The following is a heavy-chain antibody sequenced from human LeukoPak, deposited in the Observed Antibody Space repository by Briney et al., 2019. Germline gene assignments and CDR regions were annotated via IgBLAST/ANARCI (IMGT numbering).Heavy chain of an antibody. Sequence: GGSLRLSCAASGFTFSDYYMSWIRQAPGKGLEWVSYISSSGSTIYYADSVKGRFIISRDNAKNSLYLQMNSLRAEDTAVYYCARFGYCSSTSCFRSDYYYGMDVWGQGTTVTVSS. D-gene: IGHD2-2*01. V-gene: IGHV3-11*01. J-gene: IGHJ6*02. CDR1: GFTFSDYY. CDR2: ISSSGSTI. CDR3: ARFGYCSSTSCFRSDYYYGMDV.